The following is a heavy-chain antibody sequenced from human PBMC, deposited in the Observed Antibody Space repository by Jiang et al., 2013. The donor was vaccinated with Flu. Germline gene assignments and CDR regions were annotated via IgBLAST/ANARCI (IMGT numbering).Heavy chain of an antibody. CDR1: GFTFSSYA. Sequence: QLLESGGGLVQPGGSLRVSCAASGFTFSSYAMSWVRQAPGKGLEWVSSISGSGGSTYYADSVKGRFTISRDNSKNTLYLQMNSLRAEDTAVYYCAKSSDYYGSGSTTAWGQGTLVTVSS. D-gene: IGHD3-10*01. J-gene: IGHJ5*02. CDR2: ISGSGGST. CDR3: AKSSDYYGSGSTTA. V-gene: IGHV3-23*01.